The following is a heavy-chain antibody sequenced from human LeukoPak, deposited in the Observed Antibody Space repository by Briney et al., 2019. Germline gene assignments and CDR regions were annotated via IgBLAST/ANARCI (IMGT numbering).Heavy chain of an antibody. CDR1: GGSFSGYY. Sequence: PSETLSLTCAVYGGSFSGYYWGWIRQPPGKGLEWIGSIYYSGSTYYNPSLKSRVTISVDTSKNQFSLKLSSVTAADTAVYYCASLSNYYYDSSGYYPDPPWYYGMDVWGQGTTVTVSS. CDR3: ASLSNYYYDSSGYYPDPPWYYGMDV. D-gene: IGHD3-22*01. V-gene: IGHV4-39*01. CDR2: IYYSGST. J-gene: IGHJ6*02.